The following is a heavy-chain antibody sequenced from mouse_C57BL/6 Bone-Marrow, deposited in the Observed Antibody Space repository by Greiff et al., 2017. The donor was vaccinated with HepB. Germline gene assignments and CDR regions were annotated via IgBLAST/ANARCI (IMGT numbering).Heavy chain of an antibody. CDR2: IDPENGDT. Sequence: VQLQQSGAELVRPGASVKLSCTASGFNIKDDYMHWVKQRTEQGLEWIGWIDPENGDTEYASKFQGKATITADPSSNTAYLQLSSLTSEDTAVYDCTDNGAFDYWGQGTTLTVSS. D-gene: IGHD1-1*01. CDR3: TDNGAFDY. V-gene: IGHV14-4*01. CDR1: GFNIKDDY. J-gene: IGHJ2*01.